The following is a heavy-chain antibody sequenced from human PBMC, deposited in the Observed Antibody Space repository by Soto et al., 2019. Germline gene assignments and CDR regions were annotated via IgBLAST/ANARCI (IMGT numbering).Heavy chain of an antibody. CDR3: ARATGAYCGGDCYTADY. Sequence: QVQLVESGGGVVQPGRSLRLSCAASGFTFSSYAMHWVRQAPGKGLEWVAVISYDGSSKYYADSVKGRFTISRDNSKNTLYLQMNSLRADDTAAYYCARATGAYCGGDCYTADYWGQGTLVTVSS. CDR2: ISYDGSSK. D-gene: IGHD2-21*02. V-gene: IGHV3-30-3*01. CDR1: GFTFSSYA. J-gene: IGHJ4*02.